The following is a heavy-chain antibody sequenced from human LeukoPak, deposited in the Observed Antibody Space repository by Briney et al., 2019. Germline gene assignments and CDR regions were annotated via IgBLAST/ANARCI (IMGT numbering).Heavy chain of an antibody. CDR3: AKGTDYRDYYYYMDV. V-gene: IGHV3-23*01. Sequence: GGSLRLSCAASGFTFNNYAMSWVRQAPGKGLEWVSTIVGSGGSTYYADSVKGRFTISRDNSKNTLYLQMNSLRAEDTAVYYCAKGTDYRDYYYYMDVWGKGTTVTVSS. D-gene: IGHD4/OR15-4a*01. CDR2: IVGSGGST. CDR1: GFTFNNYA. J-gene: IGHJ6*03.